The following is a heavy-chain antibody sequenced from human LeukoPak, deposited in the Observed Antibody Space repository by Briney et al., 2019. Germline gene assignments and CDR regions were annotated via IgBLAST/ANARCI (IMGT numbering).Heavy chain of an antibody. CDR2: INDDGSAT. Sequence: GGSLRLSCAASGFTFSNYWMHWVRQVPGKGLAWVSRINDDGSATFYADSVKGRFTISRDNAENTLFLQINSLRAEDTAVYYCAREILAPGKTHDYWGQGTLVTVSS. CDR1: GFTFSNYW. J-gene: IGHJ4*02. CDR3: AREILAPGKTHDY. V-gene: IGHV3-74*01.